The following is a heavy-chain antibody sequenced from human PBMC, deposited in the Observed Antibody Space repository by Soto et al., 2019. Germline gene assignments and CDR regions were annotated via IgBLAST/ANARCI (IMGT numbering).Heavy chain of an antibody. CDR3: ARSPGYSASWGYFYYGMKI. Sequence: QVQLVQSGAELKKPGASVKVSGKASGYTFTNYGISWVRQAPGQGLEWMGWINTYHGNTKYAQKLQGRVTMTKDTSTSTAYMELTSLRSDDTAVYYCARSPGYSASWGYFYYGMKIWGQGTTVIVSS. CDR1: GYTFTNYG. CDR2: INTYHGNT. J-gene: IGHJ6*02. V-gene: IGHV1-18*01. D-gene: IGHD6-13*01.